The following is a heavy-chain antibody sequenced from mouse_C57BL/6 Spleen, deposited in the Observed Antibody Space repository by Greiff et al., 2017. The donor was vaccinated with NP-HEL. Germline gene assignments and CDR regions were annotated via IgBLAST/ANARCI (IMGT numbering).Heavy chain of an antibody. D-gene: IGHD2-4*01. Sequence: VQVVESGPGLVQPSQSLSITCTVSGFSLTSYGVHWVRQSPGKGLEWLGVIWSGGSTDYNAAFISRLSISKDNSKSQVFFKMNSLQADDTAIYYCARRDDYDGTPYAMDYWGQGTSVTVSS. V-gene: IGHV2-2*01. CDR3: ARRDDYDGTPYAMDY. CDR2: IWSGGST. J-gene: IGHJ4*01. CDR1: GFSLTSYG.